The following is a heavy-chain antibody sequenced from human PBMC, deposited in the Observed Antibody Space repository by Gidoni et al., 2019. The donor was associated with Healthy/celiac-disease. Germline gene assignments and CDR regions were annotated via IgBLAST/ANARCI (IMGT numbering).Heavy chain of an antibody. J-gene: IGHJ4*02. V-gene: IGHV3-48*02. Sequence: EVQLVESGGGLVQPGGSLRLSCAASGFPFSSYSMNWVRQAPGKGLEWVSYISSSSSTIYYADSVKGRFTISRDNAKNSLYLQMNSLRDEDTAVYYCARGYYDSSGYWAYWGQGTLVTVSS. CDR2: ISSSSSTI. CDR1: GFPFSSYS. D-gene: IGHD3-22*01. CDR3: ARGYYDSSGYWAY.